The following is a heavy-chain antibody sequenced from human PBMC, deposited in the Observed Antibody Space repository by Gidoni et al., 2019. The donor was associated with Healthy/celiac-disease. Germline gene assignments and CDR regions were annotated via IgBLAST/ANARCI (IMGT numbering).Heavy chain of an antibody. Sequence: QVQLVESGGGVVQPGRSLRLSCAASGFTFSSYGMPWVRQAPGKGLAWVAVISYDGSNKYYADSVKGRFTISRDNSKNTLYLQMNSLRAEDTAVYYCAKGQYGSGRPFGFDYWGQGTLVTVSS. D-gene: IGHD3-10*01. V-gene: IGHV3-30*18. CDR2: ISYDGSNK. CDR3: AKGQYGSGRPFGFDY. J-gene: IGHJ4*02. CDR1: GFTFSSYG.